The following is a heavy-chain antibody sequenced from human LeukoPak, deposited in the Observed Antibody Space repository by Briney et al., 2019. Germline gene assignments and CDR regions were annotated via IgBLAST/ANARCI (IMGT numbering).Heavy chain of an antibody. CDR3: AKDMGDYYDSSGYPFDY. CDR1: GFTFEDYA. CDR2: ISWNSGSI. J-gene: IGHJ4*02. Sequence: GGSLRLSCAASGFTFEDYAMHWVRQAPGKGLEWVSGISWNSGSIGYADSVKGRFTISRDNAKNSLYLQMNSLRAEDTALYYCAKDMGDYYDSSGYPFDYWGQGTLVTVSS. V-gene: IGHV3-9*01. D-gene: IGHD3-22*01.